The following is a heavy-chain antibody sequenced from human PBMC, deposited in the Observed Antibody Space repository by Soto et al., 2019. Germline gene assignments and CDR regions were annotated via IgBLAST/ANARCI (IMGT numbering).Heavy chain of an antibody. J-gene: IGHJ4*02. CDR1: CGSIRNDY. D-gene: IGHD3-3*01. Sequence: SETLSLTCTVSCGSIRNDYWSWIRQPPGKGLEWVGYIYYTGTSKYNPSLKSRVTISVDSSKNQFSLKLDSVTAADTAVYYCARLGGYYQAFDNWGQGTLVTVSS. CDR2: IYYTGTS. V-gene: IGHV4-59*08. CDR3: ARLGGYYQAFDN.